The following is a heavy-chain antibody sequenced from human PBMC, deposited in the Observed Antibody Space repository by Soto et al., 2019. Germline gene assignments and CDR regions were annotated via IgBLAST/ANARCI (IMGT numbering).Heavy chain of an antibody. CDR2: INHSGNT. Sequence: SETLSLTCAVYCGAFSGYYWSWIRQPQGKGLEWIGEINHSGNTNYNPSLKSRVTMSVDTSKNQFSLKLSSVTAADTAVYYCARTSRFDCWGQGTLVTVS. V-gene: IGHV4-34*01. CDR1: CGAFSGYY. D-gene: IGHD6-6*01. CDR3: ARTSRFDC. J-gene: IGHJ4*02.